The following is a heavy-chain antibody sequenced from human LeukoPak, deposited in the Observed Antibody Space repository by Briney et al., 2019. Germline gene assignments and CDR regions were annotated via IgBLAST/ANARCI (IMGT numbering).Heavy chain of an antibody. J-gene: IGHJ4*02. D-gene: IGHD3-22*01. V-gene: IGHV3-48*03. CDR2: ISSTGSTI. CDR1: GFTFSNYD. CDR3: ASDYYDRSQY. Sequence: PPGGSLRLSCAASGFTFSNYDMNWVRQAPGKGLEWVSYISSTGSTIYYADSVKGRFTISRDNAKNSLYLQMNSLRAEDTAVYYCASDYYDRSQYWGQGTLVTVSS.